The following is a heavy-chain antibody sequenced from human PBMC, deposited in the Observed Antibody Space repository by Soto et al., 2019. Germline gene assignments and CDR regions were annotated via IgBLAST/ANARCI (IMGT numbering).Heavy chain of an antibody. CDR2: IYYTGTT. J-gene: IGHJ4*02. V-gene: IGHV4-59*01. CDR3: ARGGYNWNDGD. CDR1: GGSITPYY. D-gene: IGHD1-20*01. Sequence: QVQLQESGPGLVKPSETLSLTCTVSGGSITPYYCSWIQQSPGKGLEWIGYIYYTGTTNYNPSLKDRITISVDTSKNQFSLNLSSVTAADTAVYYCARGGYNWNDGDWGQGTLVTVSS.